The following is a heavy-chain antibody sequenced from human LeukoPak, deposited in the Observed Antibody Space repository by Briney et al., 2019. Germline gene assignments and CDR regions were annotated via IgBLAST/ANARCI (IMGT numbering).Heavy chain of an antibody. CDR1: GYSFTGYY. Sequence: GASVKVSCKAPGYSFTGYYMHWVRQAPGQGLEWMGWINPYSGGTNYAQKFQGRVTMTRDTSISTVYMELSRLRSDDTAVYSCVRDRTKYCSSTSCPLDYWGQGTLVTVSS. V-gene: IGHV1-2*02. J-gene: IGHJ4*02. CDR3: VRDRTKYCSSTSCPLDY. D-gene: IGHD2-2*01. CDR2: INPYSGGT.